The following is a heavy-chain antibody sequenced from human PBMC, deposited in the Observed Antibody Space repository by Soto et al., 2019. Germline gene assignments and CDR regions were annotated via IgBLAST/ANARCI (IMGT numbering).Heavy chain of an antibody. D-gene: IGHD3-16*01. Sequence: QVQLVESGGGVVQPGRSLRLSCAASGFTFSSYGMHWVRQAPGKGLEWVALISFDGSNKYYADSVKGRFTISRDNSNNTLFLHMNSLRAEETAVFYCAGGQSFSDYWGQGALVTVSS. J-gene: IGHJ4*02. V-gene: IGHV3-30*03. CDR2: ISFDGSNK. CDR1: GFTFSSYG. CDR3: AGGQSFSDY.